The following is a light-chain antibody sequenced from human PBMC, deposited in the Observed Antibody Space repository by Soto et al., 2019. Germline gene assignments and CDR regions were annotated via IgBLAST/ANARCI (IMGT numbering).Light chain of an antibody. CDR3: QQYASSPFT. CDR2: GAS. J-gene: IGKJ2*01. Sequence: EIVLTQSPGTLSLSPGERATLSCRASRSVTSNYLGWYQQKPGQAPRLLIYGASSRATGIPDRFSGSGSGTVFTLTVSRLEPEDFALYYCQQYASSPFTFGQGTKLEI. CDR1: RSVTSNY. V-gene: IGKV3-20*01.